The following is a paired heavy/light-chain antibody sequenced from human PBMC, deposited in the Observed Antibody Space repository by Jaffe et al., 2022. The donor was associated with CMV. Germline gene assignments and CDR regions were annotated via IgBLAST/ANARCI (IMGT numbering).Heavy chain of an antibody. D-gene: IGHD6-19*01. J-gene: IGHJ4*02. CDR1: GYTFTTYV. CDR3: ARDGSGWYNEFLDQ. CDR2: INTGNGDT. Sequence: VQLVQSGAEVKKPGASVKVSCEASGYTFTTYVMHWVRQAPGQRLEWMGWINTGNGDTRYSQRFQDRVTITRDTSASTVYMELSSLRSEDTAVYYCARDGSGWYNEFLDQWGQGTLVTLSS. V-gene: IGHV1-3*04.
Light chain of an antibody. V-gene: IGLV2-8*01. J-gene: IGLJ2*01. CDR2: EVS. CDR3: RSYGGNNPV. Sequence: QSALTQPPSASGSPGQSATISCTGTSSDFGGYNYVSWYQQHPGKAPKLMIYEVSKRPAGVPDRFSGSKSGNTASLIVSGLQAEDEADYYCRSYGGNNPVFGGGTRLTV. CDR1: SSDFGGYNY.